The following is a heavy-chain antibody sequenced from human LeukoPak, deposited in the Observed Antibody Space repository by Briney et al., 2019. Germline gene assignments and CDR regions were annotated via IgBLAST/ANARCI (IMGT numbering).Heavy chain of an antibody. J-gene: IGHJ5*02. CDR2: IYYSGGT. CDR1: GGSISSSDYY. D-gene: IGHD6-13*01. V-gene: IGHV4-39*01. Sequence: SETLSLTCTVSGGSISSSDYYWGWIRQPPGKGLEWIGSIYYSGGTYYNPSLKSRVTISVDTSKNQFSLKLSSVTAADTAVYYCARLSSWLHFDPWGQGTLVTVSS. CDR3: ARLSSWLHFDP.